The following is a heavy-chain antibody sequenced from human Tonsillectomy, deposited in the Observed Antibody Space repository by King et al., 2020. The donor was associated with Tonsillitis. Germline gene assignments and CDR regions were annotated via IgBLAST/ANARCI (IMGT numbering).Heavy chain of an antibody. J-gene: IGHJ4*02. V-gene: IGHV4-39*01. CDR1: GGSISSSSYY. Sequence: QLQESGPGLVKPSETLSLTCTVSGGSISSSSYYWGWIRQPPGKGLEWIGSISYRGSTYYNPSLKSRVTISVDTSKNQFSLKLSSVTAADTAVYFCASRPNLVWDVPFDYWGQGTLVTVSS. D-gene: IGHD3-16*01. CDR3: ASRPNLVWDVPFDY. CDR2: ISYRGST.